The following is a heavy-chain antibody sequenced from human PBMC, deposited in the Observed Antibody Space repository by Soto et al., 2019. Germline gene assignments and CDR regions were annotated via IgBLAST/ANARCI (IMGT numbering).Heavy chain of an antibody. CDR2: IDWDDDK. Sequence: APLGNPTQTVTLDCILSGFSLSTRGMSVSRIRQPPGKALEWLASIDWDDDKYYSTSLKTRLTISKDSSKNQVVLTMTNMDPVDTATYYCARIPKYYDILTGYRYYYGMDVWGQGT. J-gene: IGHJ6*02. D-gene: IGHD3-9*01. V-gene: IGHV2-70*11. CDR3: ARIPKYYDILTGYRYYYGMDV. CDR1: GFSLSTRGMS.